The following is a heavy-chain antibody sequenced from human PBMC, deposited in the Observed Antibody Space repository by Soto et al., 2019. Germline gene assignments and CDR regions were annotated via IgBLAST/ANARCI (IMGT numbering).Heavy chain of an antibody. CDR2: TYYRSKWYN. D-gene: IGHD1-1*01. J-gene: IGHJ5*02. CDR3: ARADLGSDRSVLEPFDP. CDR1: GDSVSSNSAT. V-gene: IGHV6-1*01. Sequence: SQTLSLTCAISGDSVSSNSATWNWIRQSPSRGLEWLGRTYYRSKWYNDYAISLRSRMTSNPDTSKNPYSLHLNSVIPEDTAANDFARADLGSDRSVLEPFDPWGRGTLVTVSS.